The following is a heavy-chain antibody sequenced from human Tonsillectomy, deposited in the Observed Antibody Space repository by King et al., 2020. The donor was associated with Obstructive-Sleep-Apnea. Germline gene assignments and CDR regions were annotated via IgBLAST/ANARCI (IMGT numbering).Heavy chain of an antibody. D-gene: IGHD1-26*01. Sequence: QLVQSGAEVKKPGESLKISCKGSGYSFTSYWSGWVRQMPGKGLEWTWIIYPGDSDTRYSPSFQGQVTISADKSISTAYLQWSSLKASDTAMYYCARRGVGAGWHNWFDPWGQGTLVTVSS. J-gene: IGHJ5*02. CDR2: IYPGDSDT. CDR1: GYSFTSYW. CDR3: ARRGVGAGWHNWFDP. V-gene: IGHV5-51*01.